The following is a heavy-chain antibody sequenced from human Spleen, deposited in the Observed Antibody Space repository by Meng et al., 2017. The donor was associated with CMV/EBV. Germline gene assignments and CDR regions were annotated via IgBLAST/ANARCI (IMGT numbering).Heavy chain of an antibody. Sequence: SETLSLTCVVKGDSLNNYYWSWIRQPPGKGLEWIGEINHSGSTNYNPSLKSRVTMSVDPSKNQFSLKLSSVTAADTAVYYCYYYDSSGFDYWGQGTLVTVSS. CDR2: INHSGST. V-gene: IGHV4-34*10. J-gene: IGHJ4*02. CDR1: GDSLNNYY. D-gene: IGHD3-22*01. CDR3: YYYDSSGFDY.